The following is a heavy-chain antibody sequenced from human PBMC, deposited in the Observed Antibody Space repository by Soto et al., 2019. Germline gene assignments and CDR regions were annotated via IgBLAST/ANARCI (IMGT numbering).Heavy chain of an antibody. CDR1: GGSISSSSYY. V-gene: IGHV4-39*01. D-gene: IGHD1-26*01. CDR2: IYYSGST. Sequence: QLQLQESGPGLVKPSETLSLTCTVSGGSISSSSYYWGWIRQPPGKGLEWIGSIYYSGSTYYNPSLKSRVTISVDTSKNQFSLKLSSVTAADTAVYYCARPSGRYLYYFDYWGQGTLVTVSS. CDR3: ARPSGRYLYYFDY. J-gene: IGHJ4*02.